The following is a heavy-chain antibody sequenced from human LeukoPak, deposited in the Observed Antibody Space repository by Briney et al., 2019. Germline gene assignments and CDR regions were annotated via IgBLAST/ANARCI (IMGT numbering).Heavy chain of an antibody. V-gene: IGHV1-24*01. J-gene: IGHJ4*02. CDR2: FDPEDGEI. CDR3: AAARLNEFWWGY. D-gene: IGHD3-3*01. CDR1: GDSLNELS. Sequence: ASMKVSCKVSGDSLNELSMHWVRQSPGKGLEWLGGFDPEDGEIVYAQKFRGRVNMTEDTSTDTAYMSLGSLRPDDTAVYYCAAARLNEFWWGYWGQGTLVTVSS.